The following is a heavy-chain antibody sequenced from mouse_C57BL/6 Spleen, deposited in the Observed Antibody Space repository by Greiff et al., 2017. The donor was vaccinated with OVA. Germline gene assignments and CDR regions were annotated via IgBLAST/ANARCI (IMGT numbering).Heavy chain of an antibody. CDR2: ISDGGSYT. Sequence: EVKLMESGGGLVKPGGSLKLSCAASGFTFSSYAMSWVRQTPEKRLEWVATISDGGSYTYYPDNVKGRFTISRDNAKNNLYLQMSHLKSEDTAMYYCARGGLRWYFDVWGTGTTVTVSS. V-gene: IGHV5-4*03. CDR3: ARGGLRWYFDV. CDR1: GFTFSSYA. J-gene: IGHJ1*03. D-gene: IGHD1-1*01.